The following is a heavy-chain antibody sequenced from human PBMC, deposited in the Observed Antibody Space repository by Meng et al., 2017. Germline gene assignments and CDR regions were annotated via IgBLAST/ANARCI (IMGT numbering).Heavy chain of an antibody. Sequence: GESLKISCAASGFTVSSNYMSWVRQAPGKGLEWVSVIYSGGSTYYADSVKGRFSISRDNSKNTLYLQMNSLRAEDTAVYYCARGPRYSSSWYDALDIWGQGTMVTVSS. CDR1: GFTVSSNY. CDR3: ARGPRYSSSWYDALDI. D-gene: IGHD6-13*01. J-gene: IGHJ3*02. V-gene: IGHV3-66*02. CDR2: IYSGGST.